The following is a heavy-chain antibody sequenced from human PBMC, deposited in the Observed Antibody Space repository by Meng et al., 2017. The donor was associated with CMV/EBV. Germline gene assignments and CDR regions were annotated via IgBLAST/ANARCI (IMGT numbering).Heavy chain of an antibody. D-gene: IGHD3-22*01. CDR1: SSA. V-gene: IGHV3-23*01. CDR2: ISGSGGST. CDR3: AKFGCSGDSSGYILGCAFDI. Sequence: SSAMSWVRQAPGKGMEWVSAISGSGGSTYYAASVKGRFTISRDNSKNTLYLQMNSLRAEDTAVYYCAKFGCSGDSSGYILGCAFDIWGQGTMVTVSS. J-gene: IGHJ3*02.